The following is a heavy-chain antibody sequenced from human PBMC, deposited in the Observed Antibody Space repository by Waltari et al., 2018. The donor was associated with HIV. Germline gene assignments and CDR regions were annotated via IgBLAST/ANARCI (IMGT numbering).Heavy chain of an antibody. J-gene: IGHJ6*02. CDR3: ARMKRSYGSGQARYFYFGMDV. Sequence: EVQLVESGGGLVQPGGSLRLSCAASGFSVSDNYMSWVRLAPGKGLEWVLGIYNEGRTQYIDSVKGRLTIFRDNSKNALYLQMNSLRVDDTAVYYCARMKRSYGSGQARYFYFGMDVWGQGTTVIVSS. D-gene: IGHD3-10*01. CDR1: GFSVSDNY. V-gene: IGHV3-53*01. CDR2: IYNEGRT.